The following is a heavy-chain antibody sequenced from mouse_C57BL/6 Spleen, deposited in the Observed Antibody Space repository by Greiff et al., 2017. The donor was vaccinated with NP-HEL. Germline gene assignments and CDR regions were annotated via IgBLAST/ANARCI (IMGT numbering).Heavy chain of an antibody. CDR2: IYPGNSDT. CDR1: GYTFTSYW. Sequence: EVQRVESGTVLARPGASVKMSCKTSGYTFTSYWMHWVKQRPGQGLEWIGAIYPGNSDTSYNQKFKGKAKLTAVTSASTAYMELSSLTNEDSAVYYWTRITTVVEGVCFDYWGQGTTLTVSS. D-gene: IGHD1-1*01. CDR3: TRITTVVEGVCFDY. V-gene: IGHV1-5*01. J-gene: IGHJ2*01.